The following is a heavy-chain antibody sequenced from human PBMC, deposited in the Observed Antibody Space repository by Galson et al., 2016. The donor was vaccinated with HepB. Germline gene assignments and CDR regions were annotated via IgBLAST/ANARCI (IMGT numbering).Heavy chain of an antibody. Sequence: SCKASGYPFTTHGIHWVRQAPGQRLEWVGWINADKTKTRYSRKFQGRVTITSDTSATTVYLDLSSLTSEDTSFYYCARDRGDANSFIKSYYLDYWGQGTLVTVSS. J-gene: IGHJ4*02. CDR3: ARDRGDANSFIKSYYLDY. CDR2: INADKTKT. CDR1: GYPFTTHG. V-gene: IGHV1-3*01. D-gene: IGHD3-10*01.